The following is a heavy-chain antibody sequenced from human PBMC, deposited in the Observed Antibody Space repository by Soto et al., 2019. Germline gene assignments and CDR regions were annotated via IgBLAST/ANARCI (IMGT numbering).Heavy chain of an antibody. V-gene: IGHV4-31*03. D-gene: IGHD5-12*01. CDR1: GGSISSGNYF. CDR3: ARDRYSGYQFDS. Sequence: PSETLSLTCTVSGGSISSGNYFWSWIRQHPGKGLEWIGYIYHSGSTYYNPSLKSRVSMSVDTSKNQFSLKLNSVTAADTAVYYCARDRYSGYQFDSWGQGTLVTVSS. J-gene: IGHJ4*02. CDR2: IYHSGST.